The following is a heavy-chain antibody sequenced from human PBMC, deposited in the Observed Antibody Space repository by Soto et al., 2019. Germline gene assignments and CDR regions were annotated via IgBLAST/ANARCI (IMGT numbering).Heavy chain of an antibody. CDR2: INPSGDTT. J-gene: IGHJ6*03. D-gene: IGHD6-19*01. CDR3: ARGMAVTTTSVGHYYYMDV. V-gene: IGHV1-46*01. Sequence: QVQLVQSGAEVKKPGASVKVSCKTSGYTFTNYSMYWVRQAPGQGLEWMGIINPSGDTTAYAQKFQGRVSMTRDTSTSTVYMELNSLSSEDTALYYCARGMAVTTTSVGHYYYMDVWGKGTTVTVSS. CDR1: GYTFTNYS.